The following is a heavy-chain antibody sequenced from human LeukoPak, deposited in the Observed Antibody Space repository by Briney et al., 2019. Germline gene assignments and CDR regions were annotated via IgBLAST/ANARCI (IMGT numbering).Heavy chain of an antibody. D-gene: IGHD1-26*01. CDR1: GITLNSYG. CDR2: IWYDGSQM. V-gene: IGHV3-33*01. Sequence: SLRLSCAASGITLNSYGMHWVRQAPGKGLEWVAVIWYDGSQMYFADSVKGRFTISRDNSKNTVSLQMNSLRAEDTAVYYCARDKSGSHKAFDIWGQGTMVTVSS. J-gene: IGHJ3*02. CDR3: ARDKSGSHKAFDI.